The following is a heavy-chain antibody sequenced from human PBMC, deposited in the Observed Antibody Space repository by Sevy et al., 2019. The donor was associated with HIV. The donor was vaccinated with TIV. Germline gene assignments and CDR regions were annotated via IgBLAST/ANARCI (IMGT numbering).Heavy chain of an antibody. D-gene: IGHD3-10*01. CDR2: IRSKASGGTT. J-gene: IGHJ5*02. CDR1: GFNFGDYP. V-gene: IGHV3-49*03. Sequence: GGSLRLSCRASGFNFGDYPMSWFRQALGKGLAWVGFIRSKASGGTTQYAASVKGRFTISRDDSESIAYLQMNSLKIEDTAVYYCSKGGSGTGWFDPWGQGTLVTVSS. CDR3: SKGGSGTGWFDP.